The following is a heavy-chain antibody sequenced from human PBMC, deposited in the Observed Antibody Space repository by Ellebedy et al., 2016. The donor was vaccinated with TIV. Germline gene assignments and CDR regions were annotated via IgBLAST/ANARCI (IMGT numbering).Heavy chain of an antibody. CDR1: GFTFSMFP. Sequence: GESLKISCKASGFTFSMFPMSWVRQAPGKGLEYVSTISAGGDTTYDAESVGGRFSISRDNSQDTLYLQMDSLRVEDTAVYYCARRGYSYGYAFDIWGQGTMVTVSS. CDR2: ISAGGDTT. V-gene: IGHV3-23*01. D-gene: IGHD5-18*01. J-gene: IGHJ3*02. CDR3: ARRGYSYGYAFDI.